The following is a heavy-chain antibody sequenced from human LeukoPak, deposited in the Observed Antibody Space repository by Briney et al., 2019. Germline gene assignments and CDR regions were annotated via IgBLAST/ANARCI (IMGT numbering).Heavy chain of an antibody. CDR3: ARGSTDVYWYLDV. V-gene: IGHV4-59*02. CDR2: IHDTGST. D-gene: IGHD1-26*01. Sequence: SETLSLTCIVSGSSVSTFYWSWLRQSPGTGLRGIGFIHDTGSTAYNPSLKSRVTISLETSKNQLSLMLTSVTAADTAMYYCARGSTDVYWYLDVWGRGTLVTVSS. CDR1: GSSVSTFY. J-gene: IGHJ2*01.